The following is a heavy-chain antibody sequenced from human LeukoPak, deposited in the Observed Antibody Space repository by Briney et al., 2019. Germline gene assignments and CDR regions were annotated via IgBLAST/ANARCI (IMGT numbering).Heavy chain of an antibody. Sequence: SETLSLTCAAYGGSFSGYYWGWIRHPPGKGLGWIGEFNHSGSTNYNPSLKSRATISVDTSNNQFSLKLSSVTAADTAVYYCAGRRYNYVWGSYRQTPIDYWGQGTLVTVSS. D-gene: IGHD3-16*02. J-gene: IGHJ4*02. CDR1: GGSFSGYY. CDR3: AGRRYNYVWGSYRQTPIDY. V-gene: IGHV4-34*01. CDR2: FNHSGST.